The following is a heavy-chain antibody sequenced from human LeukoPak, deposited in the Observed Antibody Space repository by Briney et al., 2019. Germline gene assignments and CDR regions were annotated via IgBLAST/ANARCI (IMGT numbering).Heavy chain of an antibody. Sequence: GGSLRLSCAASGFTFSDYYMSWIRQAPGKGLEWVSYISSSGSTIYYADSVKGRFTISRDNAKNSLYLQMNSLRAEDTAVYYCARSTYSSSWFLDYWGQGTLVTVSS. V-gene: IGHV3-11*01. D-gene: IGHD6-13*01. CDR3: ARSTYSSSWFLDY. CDR2: ISSSGSTI. CDR1: GFTFSDYY. J-gene: IGHJ4*02.